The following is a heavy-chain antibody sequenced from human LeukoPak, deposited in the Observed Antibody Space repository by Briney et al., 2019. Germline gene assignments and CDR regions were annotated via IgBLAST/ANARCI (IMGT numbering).Heavy chain of an antibody. D-gene: IGHD6-6*01. CDR1: GGSLSSSSYY. Sequence: SETLSLTCTVSGGSLSSSSYYWGWLRQPPGKGLEWMGSIYYSGSTYYNPSLKSRVTISVDTSKNQFSLKLSSVPAADTAVYYCARLGLSSSPPLIDYCGQGTLVTVSS. V-gene: IGHV4-39*01. CDR2: IYYSGST. J-gene: IGHJ4*02. CDR3: ARLGLSSSPPLIDY.